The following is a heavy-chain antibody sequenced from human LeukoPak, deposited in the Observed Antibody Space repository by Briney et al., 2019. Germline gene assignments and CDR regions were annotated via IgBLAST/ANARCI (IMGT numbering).Heavy chain of an antibody. D-gene: IGHD3-16*02. V-gene: IGHV5-51*01. CDR2: IYPGDSDT. CDR3: ARLSGMITFGGVIVIPEYYFDY. CDR1: GYSFTSYW. J-gene: IGHJ4*02. Sequence: GESLQISCKGSGYSFTSYWIGWVRQLPGKGLEWMGIIYPGDSDTRYSPSFQGQVTISADKSISTAYLQWSSLKASDTAMYYCARLSGMITFGGVIVIPEYYFDYWGQGTLVTVSS.